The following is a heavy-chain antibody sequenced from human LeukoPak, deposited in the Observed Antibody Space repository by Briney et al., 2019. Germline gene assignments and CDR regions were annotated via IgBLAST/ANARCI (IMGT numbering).Heavy chain of an antibody. D-gene: IGHD2-2*01. CDR1: GGSISSYY. J-gene: IGHJ3*02. V-gene: IGHV4-59*01. CDR2: IYYSGST. CDR3: ARVQLQMGAFDI. Sequence: SETLSLTCTVSGGSISSYYWSWIRQPPGKGLEWIGYIYYSGSTNYNPSLKSRVTISVDTSKNQFSLKLSSVTAADTAVYYCARVQLQMGAFDIWGQGTMVTVSS.